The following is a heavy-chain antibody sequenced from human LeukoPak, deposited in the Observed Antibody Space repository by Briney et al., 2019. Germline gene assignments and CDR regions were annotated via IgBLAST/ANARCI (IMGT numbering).Heavy chain of an antibody. CDR1: GYTFTGYY. Sequence: GASVKVSCKPSGYTFTGYYLHWVRQAPGQGLEWMGLINLNTGATIYAEKFQGRVTMTRDTSIDTAYMEMRSLRSDDTAVYYCARDRVGSGWPRPWYFEFWGQGTLITVSS. CDR2: INLNTGAT. D-gene: IGHD6-19*01. CDR3: ARDRVGSGWPRPWYFEF. V-gene: IGHV1-2*02. J-gene: IGHJ4*02.